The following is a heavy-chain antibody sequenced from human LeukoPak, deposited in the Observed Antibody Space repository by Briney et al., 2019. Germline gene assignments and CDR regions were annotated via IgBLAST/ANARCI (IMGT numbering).Heavy chain of an antibody. J-gene: IGHJ3*02. Sequence: PGGSLRLSCTASGFTFGDYAMSWFRQAPGKGLEWVGFIRSKAYGGTTEYAASVKGRFTISRDDSKSIAYLQMNSLKTEDTAVYYCTRVRGFGIVGATDGDGAADDAFDIWGQGTMVTVSS. CDR2: IRSKAYGGTT. D-gene: IGHD1-26*01. V-gene: IGHV3-49*03. CDR1: GFTFGDYA. CDR3: TRVRGFGIVGATDGDGAADDAFDI.